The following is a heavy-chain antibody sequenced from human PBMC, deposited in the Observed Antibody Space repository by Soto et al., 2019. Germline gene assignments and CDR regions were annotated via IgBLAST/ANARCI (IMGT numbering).Heavy chain of an antibody. CDR1: GGSISSSNW. Sequence: SETLSLTCAVSGGSISSSNWWSWVRQPPGKGLEWIGVIYHSGSTNYNPSLKSRVTISVDKSKNQFSLKLSSVTAADTAVYYCARVPGVVGATLVYYFDYWGQGTLVTVSS. J-gene: IGHJ4*02. CDR3: ARVPGVVGATLVYYFDY. D-gene: IGHD1-26*01. V-gene: IGHV4-4*02. CDR2: IYHSGST.